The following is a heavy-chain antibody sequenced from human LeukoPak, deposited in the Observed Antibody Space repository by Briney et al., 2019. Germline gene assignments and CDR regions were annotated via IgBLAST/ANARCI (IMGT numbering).Heavy chain of an antibody. D-gene: IGHD2-21*01. CDR1: GFTFSAYW. Sequence: GGSLRLSCGGSGFTFSAYWMSWVRQAPGKGLEWVATIIQDGGAQYYADSVRGRFTIFRDNAKNSLYLLMDSLRAEDTALYYCARAAPQDCGPRYCRLFDYWSQGTLVTVAS. V-gene: IGHV3-7*01. J-gene: IGHJ4*02. CDR2: IIQDGGAQ. CDR3: ARAAPQDCGPRYCRLFDY.